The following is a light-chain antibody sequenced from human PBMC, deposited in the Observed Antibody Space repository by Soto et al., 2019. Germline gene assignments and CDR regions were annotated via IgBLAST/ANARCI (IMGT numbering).Light chain of an antibody. J-gene: IGKJ4*01. V-gene: IGKV3-11*01. CDR3: QQRSNWLT. CDR2: DAS. Sequence: EIVFTHSPATLSLSPGERATLSCRASQSVSSYLAWYQQKPGQAPRLLIYDASNRATGIPARFSGSGSGTDFTLTISSLEPEDFAVYYCQQRSNWLTFGEGTKVDIK. CDR1: QSVSSY.